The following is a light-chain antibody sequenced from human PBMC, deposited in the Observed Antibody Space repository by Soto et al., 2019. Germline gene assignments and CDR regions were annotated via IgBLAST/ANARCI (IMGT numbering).Light chain of an antibody. Sequence: SALTQPRSVSGSPGQSVTISCTGTSSDVGGYNYVSWYQHHTGKAPKLMIYDVSKRPSGVPDRFSGSKSGNTASLTISGLQAEDEADYYCCSYAGTYVFGTGTQLTVL. CDR3: CSYAGTYV. V-gene: IGLV2-11*01. J-gene: IGLJ1*01. CDR1: SSDVGGYNY. CDR2: DVS.